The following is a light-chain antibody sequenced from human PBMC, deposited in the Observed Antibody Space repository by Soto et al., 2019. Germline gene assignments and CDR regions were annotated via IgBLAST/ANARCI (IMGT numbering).Light chain of an antibody. J-gene: IGKJ3*01. CDR1: QDITNY. V-gene: IGKV1-33*01. CDR3: QQNYTLLVT. Sequence: DIQMTQSPSSLSASVGDRVTITCQASQDITNYLNWYQQKPGKAPNLLIYDASNLETGDPSRFSGSGFGTHFTFTISCLQPEDIVTYCCQQNYTLLVTFGPGTKLEIK. CDR2: DAS.